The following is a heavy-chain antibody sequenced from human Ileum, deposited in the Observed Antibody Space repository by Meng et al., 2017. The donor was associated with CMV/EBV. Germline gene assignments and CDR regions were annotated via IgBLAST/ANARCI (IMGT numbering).Heavy chain of an antibody. CDR3: ARMDGAHTYYYDSSGYEVWFDP. V-gene: IGHV4-39*07. D-gene: IGHD3-22*01. CDR1: GGSISSSSYY. J-gene: IGHJ5*02. CDR2: IYYSGST. Sequence: ESLKISCTVSGGSISSSSYYWGWIRQPPGKGLEWIGSIYYSGSTYYNPSLKSRVTISVDTSKNQFSLKLSSVTAADTAVYYCARMDGAHTYYYDSSGYEVWFDPWGQGTLVTVS.